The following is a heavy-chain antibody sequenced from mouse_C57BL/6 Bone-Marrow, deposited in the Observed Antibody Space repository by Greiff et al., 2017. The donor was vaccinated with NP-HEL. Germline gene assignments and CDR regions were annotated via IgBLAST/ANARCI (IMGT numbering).Heavy chain of an antibody. CDR1: GYTFTSYW. CDR2: IHPNSGST. V-gene: IGHV1-64*01. Sequence: VQLQQSGAELVKPGASVKLSCKASGYTFTSYWMHWVKQRPGQGLEWIGMIHPNSGSTNYNEKFKSKATLTVDKSSSTAYMQLSSLTSEDSAVYYCVPPTVVAHYAMDYWGQGTSVTVSS. CDR3: VPPTVVAHYAMDY. J-gene: IGHJ4*01. D-gene: IGHD1-1*01.